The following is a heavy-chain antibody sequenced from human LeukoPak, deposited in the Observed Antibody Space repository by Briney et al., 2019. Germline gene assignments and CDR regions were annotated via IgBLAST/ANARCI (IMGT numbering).Heavy chain of an antibody. V-gene: IGHV4-59*11. D-gene: IGHD4-17*01. CDR3: ARDLVTVTKGFDI. CDR2: ISYIGST. CDR1: ADSFSSHY. Sequence: SETLSLTCAVSADSFSSHYWTWIRQAPGKGLEWIGYISYIGSTNYNPSLKSRVTISIDTSKNQFSPKLSSVTAADTAVYYCARDLVTVTKGFDIWGQGTMVSVSS. J-gene: IGHJ3*02.